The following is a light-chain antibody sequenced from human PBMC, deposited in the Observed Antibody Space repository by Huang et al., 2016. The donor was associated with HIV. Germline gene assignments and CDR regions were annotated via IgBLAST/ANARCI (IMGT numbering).Light chain of an antibody. CDR3: QQYDSSPYT. CDR1: QSVISRY. J-gene: IGKJ2*01. CDR2: GTS. V-gene: IGKV3-20*01. Sequence: EIVLTQSPGTLSLSPGERATLSCRASQSVISRYLAWYQQKPGQAPRLLIYGTSNRATGIPDRFSASGSGTDFTLTISRLEPEDFAVYYCQQYDSSPYTFGRGTNLEIK.